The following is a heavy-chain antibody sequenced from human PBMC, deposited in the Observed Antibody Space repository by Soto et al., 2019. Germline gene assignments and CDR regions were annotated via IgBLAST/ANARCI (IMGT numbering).Heavy chain of an antibody. CDR1: GGTFSSYA. CDR2: IIPIFGTA. Sequence: SVKVSCKASGGTFSSYAISWVRQAPGQGLEWMGGIIPIFGTANYAQKFQGRVTITADESTSTAYMELSSLRSEDTAVYYCARAYYDSSGYYYRGWFDPWGQGTLVTVSS. V-gene: IGHV1-69*13. CDR3: ARAYYDSSGYYYRGWFDP. D-gene: IGHD3-22*01. J-gene: IGHJ5*02.